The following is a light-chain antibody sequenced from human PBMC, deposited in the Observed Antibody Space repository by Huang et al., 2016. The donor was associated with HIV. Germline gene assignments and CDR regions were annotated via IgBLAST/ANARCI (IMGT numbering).Light chain of an antibody. Sequence: DIVMTQTPLSLSVTPGQPASISCKSSQILLHSDGQTYLYWYLQKPGQSPPLLISEAFSHFSGVPDRFSGSGSGTNFTLQISLVEAEDVGIYYCMQGIEFRTFGQGTKVEIK. CDR3: MQGIEFRT. CDR2: EAF. CDR1: QILLHSDGQTY. J-gene: IGKJ1*01. V-gene: IGKV2-29*02.